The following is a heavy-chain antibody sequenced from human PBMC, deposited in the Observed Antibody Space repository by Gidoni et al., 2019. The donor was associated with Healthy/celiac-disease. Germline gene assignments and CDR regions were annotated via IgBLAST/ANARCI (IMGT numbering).Heavy chain of an antibody. J-gene: IGHJ4*02. Sequence: VQLHESGPGLVKPSQTLSLPYTISACSISSGDYYWSWIRQPPGKGLEWIGYLYYSGSTYYNPSLKSRVTISVDTSKNQFSLKLSSVTAADTAVYYCASNSRFGELSFDYWGQGTLVTVSS. CDR1: ACSISSGDYY. CDR3: ASNSRFGELSFDY. CDR2: LYYSGST. V-gene: IGHV4-30-4*01. D-gene: IGHD3-10*01.